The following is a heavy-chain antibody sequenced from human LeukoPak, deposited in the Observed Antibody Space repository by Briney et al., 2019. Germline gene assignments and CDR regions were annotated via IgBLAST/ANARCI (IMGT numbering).Heavy chain of an antibody. V-gene: IGHV1-8*01. CDR1: GYTFTSDD. CDR3: ARALPRYCSSTSCYGSSY. J-gene: IGHJ4*02. Sequence: GASVKVSCKASGYTFTSDDINWVRQATGQGLEWMGWMNPNSGNTGYAQKFQGRDTMTRNTPISTAYMELSSLRSEDTAVYYCARALPRYCSSTSCYGSSYWGQGTLVIVSS. D-gene: IGHD2-2*01. CDR2: MNPNSGNT.